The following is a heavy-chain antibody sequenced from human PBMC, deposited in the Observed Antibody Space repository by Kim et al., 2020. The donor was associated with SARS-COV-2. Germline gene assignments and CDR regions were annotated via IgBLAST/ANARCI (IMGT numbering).Heavy chain of an antibody. Sequence: SVKVSCKASGGTFSSYAISWVRQAPGQGLEWMGGIIPIFGTANYAQKFQGRVTITADESTSTAYMELSSLRSEDTAVYYCARDLAYCGGDCYSDLFACWGKGTLVTVSS. D-gene: IGHD2-21*02. J-gene: IGHJ4*02. V-gene: IGHV1-69*13. CDR1: GGTFSSYA. CDR2: IIPIFGTA. CDR3: ARDLAYCGGDCYSDLFAC.